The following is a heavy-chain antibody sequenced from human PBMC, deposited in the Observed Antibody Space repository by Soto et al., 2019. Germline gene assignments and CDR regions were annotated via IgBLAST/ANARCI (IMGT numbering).Heavy chain of an antibody. CDR2: ISSSSSYI. V-gene: IGHV3-21*01. D-gene: IGHD3-9*01. J-gene: IGHJ4*02. CDR1: GFTFSSYS. CDR3: ARSGAYYDILTGLRMEEYYFDY. Sequence: GGSLRLSCAASGFTFSSYSMNWVRQAPGKGLEWVSSISSSSSYIYYADSVKGRFTISRDNAKNSLYLQMNSLRAEDTAVYYCARSGAYYDILTGLRMEEYYFDYWGQGTLVTVSS.